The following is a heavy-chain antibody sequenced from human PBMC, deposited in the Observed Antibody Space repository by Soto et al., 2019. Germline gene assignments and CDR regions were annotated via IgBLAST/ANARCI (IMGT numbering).Heavy chain of an antibody. Sequence: SETLSLTCTVSGGSVSSGSYYWSWIRQPPGKGLEWIGYIYYSGSTNYNPSLKSRVTISVDRSKNQFSLKLSSVTAADTAVYYCARDRAYGMDVWGQGTTVTVSS. CDR2: IYYSGST. CDR1: GGSVSSGSYY. CDR3: ARDRAYGMDV. J-gene: IGHJ6*02. V-gene: IGHV4-61*01.